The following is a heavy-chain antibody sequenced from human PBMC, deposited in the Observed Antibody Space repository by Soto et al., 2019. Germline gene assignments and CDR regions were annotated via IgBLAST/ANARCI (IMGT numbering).Heavy chain of an antibody. V-gene: IGHV3-23*01. CDR1: GSTFSSYA. D-gene: IGHD3-22*01. Sequence: LRLSCAASGSTFSSYAMSWVRQAPGKGLEWVSGISGSGGSTYYADSVKGRFTISRDNSKNTLYLQMNSLRAEDTAVYYCAKDLVYYDSSGYYSTFDNWGQGTLVTVSS. CDR2: ISGSGGST. J-gene: IGHJ4*02. CDR3: AKDLVYYDSSGYYSTFDN.